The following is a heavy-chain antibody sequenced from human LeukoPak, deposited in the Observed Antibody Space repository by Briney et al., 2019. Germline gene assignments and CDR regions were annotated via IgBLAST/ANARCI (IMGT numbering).Heavy chain of an antibody. Sequence: GGSLRLSCAASGFTFSSYGMHWVRQAPGKGLERVALIRYDGSNKYYADSVKGRFTISRDNSKNTLYLQMNSLRAEDTAVYYCARGYDSSGYVYYYYYMDVWGKGTTVTVSS. CDR2: IRYDGSNK. CDR1: GFTFSSYG. J-gene: IGHJ6*03. V-gene: IGHV3-30*02. CDR3: ARGYDSSGYVYYYYYMDV. D-gene: IGHD3-22*01.